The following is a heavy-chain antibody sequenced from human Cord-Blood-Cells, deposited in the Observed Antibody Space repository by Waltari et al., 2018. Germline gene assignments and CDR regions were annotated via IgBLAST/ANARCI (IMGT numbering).Heavy chain of an antibody. V-gene: IGHV1-2*04. D-gene: IGHD6-13*01. CDR1: GYTYTGYY. Sequence: QVQLVQSGAEVKKPGASVKVSCKDSGYTYTGYYMHWVRQAPGQGLEWMGWINPNSGGTNYAQKFQGWVTMTRDTSISTAYMELSRLRSDDTAVYYCATIAAAGAEYFQHWGQGTLVTVSS. CDR2: INPNSGGT. CDR3: ATIAAAGAEYFQH. J-gene: IGHJ1*01.